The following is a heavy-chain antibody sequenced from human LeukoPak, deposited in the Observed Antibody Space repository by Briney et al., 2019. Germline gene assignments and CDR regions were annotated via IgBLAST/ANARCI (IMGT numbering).Heavy chain of an antibody. D-gene: IGHD2/OR15-2a*01. CDR3: ARTTYGDYFDY. CDR2: IYYSGST. CDR1: GGSISSYY. J-gene: IGHJ4*02. V-gene: IGHV4-59*01. Sequence: SETLSLTCTVSGGSISSYYWSWIRQPPGKGPEWIGYIYYSGSTNYNPSLKSRVTISVDTSKNQFSLKLSSVTAADTAVYYCARTTYGDYFDYWGQGTLVTVSS.